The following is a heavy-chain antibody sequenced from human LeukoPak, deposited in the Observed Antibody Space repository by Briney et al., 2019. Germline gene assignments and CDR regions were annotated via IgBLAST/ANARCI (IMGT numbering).Heavy chain of an antibody. J-gene: IGHJ4*02. V-gene: IGHV1-18*01. Sequence: GASVKVSCKASGYTFASYGITWARQAPGQGLEWMGWISAYNGNTNYAQNFQGRVTMTTDTSTTTAYMELRSLRSDDTAVYYCARDKIYGGLSSDYWGQGTLVTVSS. D-gene: IGHD4/OR15-4a*01. CDR3: ARDKIYGGLSSDY. CDR2: ISAYNGNT. CDR1: GYTFASYG.